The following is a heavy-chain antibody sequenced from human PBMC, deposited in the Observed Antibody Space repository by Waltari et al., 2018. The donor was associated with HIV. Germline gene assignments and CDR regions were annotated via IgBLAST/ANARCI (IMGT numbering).Heavy chain of an antibody. Sequence: QVQLQESGPGLVKPSETLSLTCTVSGGSISSYYWSWIRPHPGKGLEWIGYIYYSGSTNYNPSLKSRVTISVDTSKNQFSLKLSSVTAADTAVYYCARARDYYDSSGYPYWYFDLWGRGTLVTVSS. V-gene: IGHV4-59*01. D-gene: IGHD3-22*01. CDR1: GGSISSYY. CDR2: IYYSGST. CDR3: ARARDYYDSSGYPYWYFDL. J-gene: IGHJ2*01.